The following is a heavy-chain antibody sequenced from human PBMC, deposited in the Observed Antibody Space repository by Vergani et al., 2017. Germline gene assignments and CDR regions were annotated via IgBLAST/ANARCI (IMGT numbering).Heavy chain of an antibody. D-gene: IGHD3-10*01. CDR2: INPNSGGT. V-gene: IGHV1-2*02. CDR1: GYTFTGYY. Sequence: QVQLVQSGAEVKKPGASVKVSCKASGYTFTGYYMHWVRQAPGQGLEWMGWINPNSGGTHYAQKFQGRVTMTRDTSISTAYMELSRLRSDDTAVYYCARAGLLWFGELSWFDPWGQGTLVTVSS. CDR3: ARAGLLWFGELSWFDP. J-gene: IGHJ5*02.